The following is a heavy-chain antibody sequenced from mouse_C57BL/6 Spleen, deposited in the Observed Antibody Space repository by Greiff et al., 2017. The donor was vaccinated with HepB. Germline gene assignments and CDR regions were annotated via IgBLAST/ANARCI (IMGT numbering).Heavy chain of an antibody. D-gene: IGHD1-1*02. J-gene: IGHJ2*01. CDR1: GYAFSSSW. Sequence: QVQLQQSGPELVKPGASVKISCKASGYAFSSSWMNWVKQRPGKGLEWIGRIYPGDGDTNYNGKFKGKATLTADKSSSTAYMQLSSLTSEDSAVYFCARRHYGYFDYWGQGTTLIVSS. V-gene: IGHV1-82*01. CDR2: IYPGDGDT. CDR3: ARRHYGYFDY.